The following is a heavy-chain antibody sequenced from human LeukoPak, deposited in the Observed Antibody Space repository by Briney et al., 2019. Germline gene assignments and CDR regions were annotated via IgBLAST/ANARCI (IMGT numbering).Heavy chain of an antibody. CDR3: ARDKVSGSSGWYYFDY. CDR2: ISYDGSNN. D-gene: IGHD6-19*01. Sequence: GRSLRLSCAASGFTFSSYAMHWVRQAPGKGLEWVAVISYDGSNNYYADSVKGRFTISRDNPKNKLYLQMNSLRAEDTTVYYCARDKVSGSSGWYYFDYWGQGTLVTVSS. J-gene: IGHJ4*02. CDR1: GFTFSSYA. V-gene: IGHV3-30-3*01.